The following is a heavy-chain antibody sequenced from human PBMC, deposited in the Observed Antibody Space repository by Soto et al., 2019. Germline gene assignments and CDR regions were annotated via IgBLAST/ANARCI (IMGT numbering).Heavy chain of an antibody. D-gene: IGHD3-10*01. J-gene: IGHJ4*02. CDR3: ARDFQLLWFGELSHYFDY. V-gene: IGHV3-20*04. Sequence: GGSLRLSCAASGCTFDDYGISWVRQAPGKGLEWVSGINWNGGSTGYADSVKGRFTISRDNAKNSLYLQMNSLRAEDTALYYCARDFQLLWFGELSHYFDYWGQGTLVTVSS. CDR1: GCTFDDYG. CDR2: INWNGGST.